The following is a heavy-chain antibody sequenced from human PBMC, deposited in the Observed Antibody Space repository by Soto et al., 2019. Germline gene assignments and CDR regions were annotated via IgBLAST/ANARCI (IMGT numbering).Heavy chain of an antibody. D-gene: IGHD3-10*01. CDR2: ISYSSSYI. CDR1: GFTLSSYS. Sequence: EVQLVESGGGLVKPGGSLRLSCAASGFTLSSYSMNWVRQAPGKGLEGVSSISYSSSYIYYADSVKGRFTISRDNAKNSLYLQMNSLRAEDTAVYYCAREGIYGSGNYYLFDYWGQGTLVTVSA. J-gene: IGHJ4*02. CDR3: AREGIYGSGNYYLFDY. V-gene: IGHV3-21*01.